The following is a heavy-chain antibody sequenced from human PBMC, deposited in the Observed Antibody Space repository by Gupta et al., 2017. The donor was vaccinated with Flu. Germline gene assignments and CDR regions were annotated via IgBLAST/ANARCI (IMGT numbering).Heavy chain of an antibody. D-gene: IGHD2-2*01. Sequence: QVQLVQSGAEVKKPGSSVKVSCKASGGTFSSYAISWVRQAPGQGLEWMGGIIPIFGTANYAQKFQGRVTITADKSTSTAYMELSSLRSEDTAVYYCASFYCSSFGLRGCYYGMDVWGQGTTVTVSS. CDR1: GGTFSSYA. CDR2: IIPIFGTA. V-gene: IGHV1-69*06. J-gene: IGHJ6*02. CDR3: ASFYCSSFGLRGCYYGMDV.